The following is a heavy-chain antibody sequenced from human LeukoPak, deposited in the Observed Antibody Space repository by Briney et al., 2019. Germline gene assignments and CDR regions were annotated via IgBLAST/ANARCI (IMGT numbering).Heavy chain of an antibody. CDR1: EYTFTSYD. CDR2: MNPNSGNT. CDR3: ASLVGSSGGGFDY. J-gene: IGHJ4*02. V-gene: IGHV1-8*01. D-gene: IGHD3-16*01. Sequence: ASVKVSCKASEYTFTSYDINWVRQATGQGLEWMGWMNPNSGNTGYAQKFQGRVTMTRNTSISTAYMELSSLRSEDTAVYYCASLVGSSGGGFDYWGQGTLVTVSS.